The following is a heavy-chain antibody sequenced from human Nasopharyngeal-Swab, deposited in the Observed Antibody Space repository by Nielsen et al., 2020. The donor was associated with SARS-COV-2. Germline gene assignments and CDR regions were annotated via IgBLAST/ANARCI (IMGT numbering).Heavy chain of an antibody. J-gene: IGHJ6*03. CDR2: ISYSGST. CDR1: GGSISPYY. Sequence: SETLSLTCTVSGGSISPYYWSWIRRPPGKGLDWIGYISYSGSTNCNPSLKSRVTISVDTSKKQFSLRLSSLTAADTAVYYCARHAPPVYYYYMDVWGKGTTVTVSS. V-gene: IGHV4-59*08. CDR3: ARHAPPVYYYYMDV.